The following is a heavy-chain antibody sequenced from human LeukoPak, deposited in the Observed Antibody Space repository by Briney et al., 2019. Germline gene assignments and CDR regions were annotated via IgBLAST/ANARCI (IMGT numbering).Heavy chain of an antibody. J-gene: IGHJ4*02. D-gene: IGHD4-23*01. CDR2: ISYDGSNK. V-gene: IGHV3-30-3*01. CDR1: GFTFSSFA. Sequence: GGSLRLSCAASGFTFSSFAMSWVRQAPGKGLEWVAMISYDGSNKYYADSVKGRFTISRDNAKNSLYLQMNSLRAEDTAVYYCARGTNYGGRTNLFDYWGQGTLVTVSS. CDR3: ARGTNYGGRTNLFDY.